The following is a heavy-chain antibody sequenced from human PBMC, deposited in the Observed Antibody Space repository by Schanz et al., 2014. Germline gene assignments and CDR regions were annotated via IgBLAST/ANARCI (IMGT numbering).Heavy chain of an antibody. D-gene: IGHD2-8*01. J-gene: IGHJ5*02. CDR2: ISVYNHNK. Sequence: QVQLVQSGAEVKKPGASVKVSCKASGYTFTSYGISWVRQAPGQGLEWMGWISVYNHNKDYDQKFQGRVTMTTDTSSSTAKKALTEIRADAAAVYYCAECRRVFDPDDLYYMDAWGQGTLVTVSS. CDR3: AECRRVFDPDDLYYMDA. CDR1: GYTFTSYG. V-gene: IGHV1-18*01.